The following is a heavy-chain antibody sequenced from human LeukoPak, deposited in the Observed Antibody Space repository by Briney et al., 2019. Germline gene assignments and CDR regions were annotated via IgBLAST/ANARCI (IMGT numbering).Heavy chain of an antibody. CDR3: TRDWLNKAYDP. J-gene: IGHJ4*02. CDR2: IHAETGVT. CDR1: GHXLTGFY. V-gene: IGHV1-2*02. D-gene: IGHD3-16*01. Sequence: ASVKVSCKYSGHXLTGFYLHWVRQAPGQGLEWMAWIHAETGVTYCAQKFQGRVTLTRDTSISTDYMELSRLRSDDTAVYYCTRDWLNKAYDPWGQGTLVTVSS.